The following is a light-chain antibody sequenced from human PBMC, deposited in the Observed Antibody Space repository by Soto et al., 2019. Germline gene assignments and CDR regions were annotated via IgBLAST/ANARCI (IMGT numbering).Light chain of an antibody. CDR2: GAS. CDR1: QSVSSSY. J-gene: IGKJ5*01. Sequence: EIVLTQSPGTLSLSPGERSTLSCMSIQSVSSSYLAWYQQKPGQAPRLLIYGASSRATGIPDRFSGSGSGTDFTLTISRLEPEDFAVYYCQQYGSSISITFGQGTRLEIK. CDR3: QQYGSSISIT. V-gene: IGKV3-20*01.